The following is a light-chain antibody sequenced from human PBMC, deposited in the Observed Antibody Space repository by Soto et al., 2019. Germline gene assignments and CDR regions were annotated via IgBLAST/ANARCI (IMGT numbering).Light chain of an antibody. CDR3: SSYTSTSTYV. V-gene: IGLV2-14*01. CDR2: DVT. CDR1: GSDVGGYNY. J-gene: IGLJ1*01. Sequence: QSVLTQPASVSGSPGQSITISRTGTGSDVGGYNYVSWYQQHPGKAPKFMIYDVTNRPSGVSNRFSGSKSGNTASLTISGLQAEDEADYYCSSYTSTSTYVFGTGTKFTVL.